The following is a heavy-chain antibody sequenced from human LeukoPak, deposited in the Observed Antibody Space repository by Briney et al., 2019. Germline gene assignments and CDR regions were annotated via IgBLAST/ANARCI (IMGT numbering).Heavy chain of an antibody. CDR1: GGSISSSSYY. V-gene: IGHV4-39*01. Sequence: SETLSLTCTVSGGSISSSSYYWGWIRQPPGKGLEWIGSVYYSGSTYYNPSLKSRATISVYTSKNQFSLKLSSVTAADTAVYYCARRPFCSGGSCPFDYWGQGTLVTVSS. CDR3: ARRPFCSGGSCPFDY. CDR2: VYYSGST. J-gene: IGHJ4*02. D-gene: IGHD2-15*01.